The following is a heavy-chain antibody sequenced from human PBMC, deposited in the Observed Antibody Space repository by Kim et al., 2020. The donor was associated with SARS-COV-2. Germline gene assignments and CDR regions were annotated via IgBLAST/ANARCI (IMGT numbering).Heavy chain of an antibody. Sequence: GGSLRLSCAASGFTFSSYAMCWVRQAPGKGLEWVSSISGSGGNTYYTDSVKGRFTISRDNSKNTMYLQMNSLRADDTAEYYCEKRGQWLAGYYGMDVWGQGTTVTVSS. J-gene: IGHJ6*02. CDR1: GFTFSSYA. D-gene: IGHD6-19*01. CDR3: EKRGQWLAGYYGMDV. CDR2: ISGSGGNT. V-gene: IGHV3-23*01.